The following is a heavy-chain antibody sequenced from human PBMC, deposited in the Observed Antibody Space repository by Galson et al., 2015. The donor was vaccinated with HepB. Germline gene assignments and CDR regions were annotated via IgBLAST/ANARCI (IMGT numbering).Heavy chain of an antibody. CDR1: GDTLTKLS. V-gene: IGHV1-24*01. J-gene: IGHJ3*02. D-gene: IGHD1-1*01. Sequence: SVKVSCKVSGDTLTKLSMHWVRQIPGKGLEWMGTSDTEDYEIDYPQMFQGRVTMTEDTSTDTAYMELISLRSDDTAVYFCASATGTRLGAIDIWGQGTMVTVSP. CDR2: SDTEDYEI. CDR3: ASATGTRLGAIDI.